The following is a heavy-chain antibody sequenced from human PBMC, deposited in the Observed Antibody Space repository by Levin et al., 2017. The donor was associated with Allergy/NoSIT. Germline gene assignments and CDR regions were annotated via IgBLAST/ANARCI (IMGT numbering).Heavy chain of an antibody. CDR2: ISWDGLVT. J-gene: IGHJ4*02. CDR3: ARGNSGWSEYYFDY. V-gene: IGHV3-43*01. CDR1: GFTFHHYT. Sequence: PGGSLRLSCAASGFTFHHYTMHWVRQAPGRGLEWVSLISWDGLVTYYGDSVKGRFTISRDNRKSSLILQMDSLTTEDTALYYCARGNSGWSEYYFDYWGQGTRVTVSS. D-gene: IGHD6-19*01.